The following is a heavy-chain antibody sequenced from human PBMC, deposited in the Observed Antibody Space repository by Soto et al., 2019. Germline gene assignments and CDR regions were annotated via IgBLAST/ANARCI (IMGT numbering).Heavy chain of an antibody. Sequence: EVQLVESGGGLVQPGGSLRLSCAASGFTFSGYWMTWVRQAPGKGLEGVANISPDGSEEYYVDSVKGRFTISRDNAKNSVYLQMNSLRGEDTALYYCTRDLNHDTGPWGQGPQVTVSS. CDR3: TRDLNHDTGP. CDR1: GFTFSGYW. D-gene: IGHD2-8*02. V-gene: IGHV3-7*04. J-gene: IGHJ5*02. CDR2: ISPDGSEE.